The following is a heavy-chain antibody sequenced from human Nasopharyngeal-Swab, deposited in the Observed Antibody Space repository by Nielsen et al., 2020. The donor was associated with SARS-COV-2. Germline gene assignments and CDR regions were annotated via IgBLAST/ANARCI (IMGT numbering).Heavy chain of an antibody. CDR2: IWYEGSNK. D-gene: IGHD2-8*01. V-gene: IGHV3-33*01. J-gene: IGHJ6*03. CDR3: ARDGPSGYCTNGVCYSYYMDV. Sequence: GESLKISCAASGFTFSSNGMHWVRPAPGKGLEWVAVIWYEGSNKYYADSVKGRFTISRDNPKNTLYLQMNSLRAEDTAVYYCARDGPSGYCTNGVCYSYYMDVWGKGTTVTVSS. CDR1: GFTFSSNG.